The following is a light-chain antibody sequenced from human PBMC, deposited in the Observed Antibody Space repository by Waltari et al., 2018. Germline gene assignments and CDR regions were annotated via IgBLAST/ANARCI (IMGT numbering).Light chain of an antibody. CDR2: ANT. CDR3: EAWDASLNDLV. V-gene: IGLV1-44*01. CDR1: SSNIGRNI. Sequence: QSVLTQPPSASGTPGQRVTISCSGSSSNIGRNIVNWYQQLPGPAPKLLISANTQRAAGVPGRFAGSKSGTSASLAISGLQSEDEADYYCEAWDASLNDLVLGGGTKLTVL. J-gene: IGLJ2*01.